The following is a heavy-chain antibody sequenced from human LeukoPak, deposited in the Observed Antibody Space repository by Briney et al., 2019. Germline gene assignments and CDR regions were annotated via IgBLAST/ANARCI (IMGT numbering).Heavy chain of an antibody. D-gene: IGHD3-10*01. CDR2: ISSDGSKT. J-gene: IGHJ4*02. CDR3: ARDSTYWYDSGSSGPHYFDY. V-gene: IGHV3-30*01. Sequence: GGSPRLSCAASGFIFSNYAMHWVRQAPGKGLEWEALISSDGSKTYHADSVKGRFSISRDNSKNTLYLQLNSLRAEDTSVYYCARDSTYWYDSGSSGPHYFDYWGQGTLVTVSS. CDR1: GFIFSNYA.